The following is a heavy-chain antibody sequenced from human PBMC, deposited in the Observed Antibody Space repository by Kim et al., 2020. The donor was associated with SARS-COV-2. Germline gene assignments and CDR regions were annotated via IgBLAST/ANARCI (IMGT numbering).Heavy chain of an antibody. CDR2: INHSGST. CDR1: GGSFSGYY. CDR3: ARYCSSTSCGKGAFDY. V-gene: IGHV4-34*01. D-gene: IGHD2-2*01. Sequence: SETLSLTCAVYGGSFSGYYWSWIRQPPGKGLEWIGVINHSGSTSYNPSSKSRVTISVNTSRNKFFLMLSSVTAADTAVYYCARYCSSTSCGKGAFDYCGQGTLVTGSS. J-gene: IGHJ4*02.